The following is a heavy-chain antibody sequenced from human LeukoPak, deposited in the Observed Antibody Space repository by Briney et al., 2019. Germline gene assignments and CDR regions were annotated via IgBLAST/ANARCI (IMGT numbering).Heavy chain of an antibody. Sequence: SETLSLTCAVSGGSISSSNWWSWVRQPPGKGLEWIGEIYHSGSTNYNPSLKSRVTISVDTSKNQFSLKLSSVTAADTAVYYCARRSGGYNPRGQYFQHWGQGTLVTVSS. CDR1: GGSISSSNW. V-gene: IGHV4-4*02. CDR3: ARRSGGYNPRGQYFQH. J-gene: IGHJ1*01. CDR2: IYHSGST. D-gene: IGHD5-12*01.